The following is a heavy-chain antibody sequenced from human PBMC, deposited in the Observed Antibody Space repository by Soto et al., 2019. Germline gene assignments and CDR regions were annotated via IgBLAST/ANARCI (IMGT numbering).Heavy chain of an antibody. V-gene: IGHV4-39*01. CDR2: IYYSGTT. CDR1: GGSTSSSSYY. CDR3: VRFFGNAFDI. J-gene: IGHJ3*02. D-gene: IGHD3-3*01. Sequence: LSLTCTVSGGSTSSSSYYWGWIRQPPGKGLAWIGNIYYSGTTDYNPSLKSRVTVSTDTSRNQFSLTLSSVAAADTAVYYCVRFFGNAFDIWGPGTLVTVSS.